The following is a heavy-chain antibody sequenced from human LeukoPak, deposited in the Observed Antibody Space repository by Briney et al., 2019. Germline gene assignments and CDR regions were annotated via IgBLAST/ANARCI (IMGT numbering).Heavy chain of an antibody. Sequence: GGSLSLSCAASGFTFSSCAMSWVRQAPGKGLEWVSAISGSGGRPYYADSVKGRLTISRDNSKHTLYLQMNSLRAEDTAVYYCARHPEPGYCSSTSCHESYFDCWGQGTLVTVSS. CDR2: ISGSGGRP. CDR3: ARHPEPGYCSSTSCHESYFDC. V-gene: IGHV3-23*01. D-gene: IGHD2-2*01. CDR1: GFTFSSCA. J-gene: IGHJ4*02.